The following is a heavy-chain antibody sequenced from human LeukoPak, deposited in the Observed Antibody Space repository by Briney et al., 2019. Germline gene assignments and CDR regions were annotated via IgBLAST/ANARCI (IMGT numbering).Heavy chain of an antibody. D-gene: IGHD3-22*01. CDR1: GGSISSSSYY. CDR2: INHSGST. J-gene: IGHJ4*02. CDR3: ARGTYYYDSRGYYYVLRDY. Sequence: SETLSLTCTVSGGSISSSSYYWGWIRQPPGKGLEWIGEINHSGSTNYNPSLKSRVTISVDTSKSQFSLKLSSVTAADTAVYYCARGTYYYDSRGYYYVLRDYWGQGTLVTVSS. V-gene: IGHV4-39*07.